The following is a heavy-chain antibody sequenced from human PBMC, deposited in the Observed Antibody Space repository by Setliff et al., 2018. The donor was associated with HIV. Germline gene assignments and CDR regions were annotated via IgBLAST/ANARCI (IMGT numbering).Heavy chain of an antibody. V-gene: IGHV4-34*01. Sequence: SETLSLTCVVYGGSFSGYYLSWVRQPPGKGLEWIGEISHSGTTTYSPSLESRVSISPDTSKNQFSLKLTSVSAADTAVYYCARRFRYCSNTSCYKGLDFWSQGTLVTVSS. CDR3: ARRFRYCSNTSCYKGLDF. D-gene: IGHD2-2*02. CDR2: ISHSGTT. J-gene: IGHJ4*02. CDR1: GGSFSGYY.